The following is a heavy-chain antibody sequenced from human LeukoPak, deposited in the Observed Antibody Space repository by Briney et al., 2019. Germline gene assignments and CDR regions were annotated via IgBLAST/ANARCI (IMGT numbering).Heavy chain of an antibody. CDR3: ARQRWSWYFYMDV. Sequence: GGSLRLSCAASGFTFSSYEMNWVRQAPGKGLEWVSYIRSDGSTIFYADSVKGRFTISRDNAKNSLYLQMNSLRAEDTAVYYCARQRWSWYFYMDVWGKGTTVTISS. CDR1: GFTFSSYE. D-gene: IGHD2-15*01. V-gene: IGHV3-48*03. J-gene: IGHJ6*03. CDR2: IRSDGSTI.